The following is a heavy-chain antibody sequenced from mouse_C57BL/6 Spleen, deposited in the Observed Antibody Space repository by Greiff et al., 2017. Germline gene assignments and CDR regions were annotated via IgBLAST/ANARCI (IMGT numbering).Heavy chain of an antibody. V-gene: IGHV5-4*03. Sequence: EVKLVESGGGLVKPGGSLKLSCAASGFTFSSYAMSWVRQTPEKRLAWVATISDGGSYTYYPDNVKGRFTISRDNAKNNLYLQMSHLKSEDTAMYYCARAPFYGNYVGFAYWGQGTLVTVSA. CDR3: ARAPFYGNYVGFAY. J-gene: IGHJ3*01. D-gene: IGHD2-1*01. CDR1: GFTFSSYA. CDR2: ISDGGSYT.